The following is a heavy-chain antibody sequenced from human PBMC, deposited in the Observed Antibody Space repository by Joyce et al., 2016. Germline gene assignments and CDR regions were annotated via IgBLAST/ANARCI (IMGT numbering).Heavy chain of an antibody. CDR3: GSVFEY. Sequence: EVQLVESGGGLLQPGGSLRLSCAASGFTFTNYWMHWVRQAPGKGVVWVARVDSDGSGTSDADSVKGRFTISRDNAKNMVYLQMNSLRIEDTAVYYCGSVFEYWGRGALVTVSS. J-gene: IGHJ4*02. CDR1: GFTFTNYW. V-gene: IGHV3-74*01. CDR2: VDSDGSGT.